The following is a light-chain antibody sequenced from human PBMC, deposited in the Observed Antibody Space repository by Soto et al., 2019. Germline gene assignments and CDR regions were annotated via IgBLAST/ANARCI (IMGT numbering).Light chain of an antibody. CDR3: QSYDSSLSGFYV. V-gene: IGLV1-40*01. Sequence: QSVLTQPPSVSGAPGQRVTISCTGSSSNIGAGYDVHWYQQLPGTAPKLLIYGTSNRPSGEPDRFSGSKSGTSASLAITGLQAEDEADYYCQSYDSSLSGFYVFGTGTKVTVL. CDR1: SSNIGAGYD. J-gene: IGLJ1*01. CDR2: GTS.